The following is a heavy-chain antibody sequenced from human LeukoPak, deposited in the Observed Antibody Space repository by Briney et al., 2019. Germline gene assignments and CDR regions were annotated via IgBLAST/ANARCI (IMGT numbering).Heavy chain of an antibody. Sequence: ASVKVSCKASGYTFTSYYMHWVRQAPGQGLEWMGWINPNSGGTNYAQKFQGRVTMTRDTSISTAYMELSRLRSDDTAVYYCARDSARGSRIAVAVLPSYYFDYWGQGTLVTVSS. D-gene: IGHD6-13*01. CDR2: INPNSGGT. V-gene: IGHV1-2*02. CDR1: GYTFTSYY. J-gene: IGHJ4*02. CDR3: ARDSARGSRIAVAVLPSYYFDY.